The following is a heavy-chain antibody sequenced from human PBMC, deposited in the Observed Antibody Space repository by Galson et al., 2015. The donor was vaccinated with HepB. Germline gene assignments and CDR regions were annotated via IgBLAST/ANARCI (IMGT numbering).Heavy chain of an antibody. CDR2: IIPIFGTA. Sequence: SVKVSCKASGGTFSSYAISWVRQAPGQGLEWMGGIIPIFGTANYAQKFQGRVTITADESTSTAYMELSSLRSEDTAVYYCAITQGCSGGSCNGDYFDYWGQGTLVTVSS. CDR1: GGTFSSYA. V-gene: IGHV1-69*13. D-gene: IGHD2-15*01. CDR3: AITQGCSGGSCNGDYFDY. J-gene: IGHJ4*02.